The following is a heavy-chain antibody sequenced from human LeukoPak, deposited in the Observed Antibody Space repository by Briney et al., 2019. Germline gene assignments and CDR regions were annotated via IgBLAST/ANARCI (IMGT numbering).Heavy chain of an antibody. D-gene: IGHD6-13*01. J-gene: IGHJ5*02. CDR2: INPNSGGT. Sequence: ASVKVSCKASGYAFTDYYMHWVRQAPGQGLEWMGRINPNSGGTKYAQKFQGRVTMTRDTSISTAYMELNRLTSDDTAVYYCAKCGDFIAAYYNWFDPWGQRTLVTVSS. CDR1: GYAFTDYY. CDR3: AKCGDFIAAYYNWFDP. V-gene: IGHV1-2*06.